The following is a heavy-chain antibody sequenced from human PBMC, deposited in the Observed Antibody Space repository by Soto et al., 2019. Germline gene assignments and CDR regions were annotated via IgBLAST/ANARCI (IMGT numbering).Heavy chain of an antibody. V-gene: IGHV3-64D*06. CDR3: VKASTRFEYSSSSGIDY. D-gene: IGHD6-6*01. CDR2: ISSNGGST. Sequence: GGSLRLSCSASGFTCSSYAMHWVRQAPGKGLEYVSAISSNGGSTYYADSVKGRFTISRDNSKNTLYLQMSSLRAEDTAVYYCVKASTRFEYSSSSGIDYWGQGTLVTVSS. J-gene: IGHJ4*02. CDR1: GFTCSSYA.